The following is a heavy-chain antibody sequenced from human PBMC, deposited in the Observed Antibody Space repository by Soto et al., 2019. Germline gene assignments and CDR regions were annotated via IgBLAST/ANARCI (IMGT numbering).Heavy chain of an antibody. CDR3: AHRRSFDCFDY. D-gene: IGHD3-9*01. CDR2: IYWDDDK. V-gene: IGHV2-5*02. J-gene: IGHJ4*02. CDR1: GFSLSTNGVG. Sequence: QITLKESGPTLVKPTQTLTLTCTFSGFSLSTNGVGVGWIRQPPGKALEWLALIYWDDDKRYSPSLKSRLTITKDTSKRQVVLTMTNMDPVDTSTYFCAHRRSFDCFDYWGQGTLVTVSS.